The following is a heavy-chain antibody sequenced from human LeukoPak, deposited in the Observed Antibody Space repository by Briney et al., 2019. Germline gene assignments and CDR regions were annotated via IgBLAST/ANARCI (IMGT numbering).Heavy chain of an antibody. D-gene: IGHD3-10*01. CDR2: IRPETGEP. CDR3: STDSGRSYFYFDF. CDR1: GFGLSVLS. J-gene: IGHJ4*02. V-gene: IGHV1-24*01. Sequence: ASVKVSCKISGFGLSVLSIHWMRQAPGKGLEWVGGIRPETGEPIFAQKFRGRVTITEGTFTDTGYLELRGLTSEDTAVYYCSTDSGRSYFYFDFWGQGTLVTVSS.